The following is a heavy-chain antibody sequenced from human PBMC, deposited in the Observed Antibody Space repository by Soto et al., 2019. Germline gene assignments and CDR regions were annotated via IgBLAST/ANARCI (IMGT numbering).Heavy chain of an antibody. Sequence: QVQLQESGPGLVKPSETLSLTCTVSGGSVSSGSYYWSWIRQPPGKGLEWIGYIYYSGSTNYNPSLKSRVTISVDTSKNQFSLKLSSVTAADTAVYYCARVARDCSSTSCYPSFDYWGQGTLVTVSS. CDR2: IYYSGST. J-gene: IGHJ4*02. V-gene: IGHV4-61*01. CDR3: ARVARDCSSTSCYPSFDY. CDR1: GGSVSSGSYY. D-gene: IGHD2-2*01.